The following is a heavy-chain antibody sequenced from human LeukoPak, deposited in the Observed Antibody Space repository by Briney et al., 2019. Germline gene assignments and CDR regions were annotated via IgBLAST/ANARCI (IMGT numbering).Heavy chain of an antibody. CDR2: FDPEDGET. J-gene: IGHJ6*03. D-gene: IGHD5-18*01. V-gene: IGHV1-24*01. CDR1: GYTLTELS. CDR3: ARGGYSYGYAGVSPHYMAF. Sequence: ASVKVSCKVSGYTLTELSMHWVRQAPGKGLEWMGGFDPEDGETIYAQKFQGRVTMTEDTSTDTAYMELSSLRSEDTAVYYCARGGYSYGYAGVSPHYMAFWGKGTTVTVSS.